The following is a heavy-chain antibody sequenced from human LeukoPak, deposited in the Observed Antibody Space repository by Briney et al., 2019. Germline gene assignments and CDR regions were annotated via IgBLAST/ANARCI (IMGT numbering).Heavy chain of an antibody. Sequence: GGSLRLSCAASGFTFSSYTMTWVRQAPGKGLEWVAVISYDGSNKYYADSVKGRFTISRDNSKNTLYLQMNSLRAEDTAVYYCAREFNYGDYSPFDYWGQGTLVTVSS. J-gene: IGHJ4*02. V-gene: IGHV3-30-3*01. CDR3: AREFNYGDYSPFDY. CDR1: GFTFSSYT. D-gene: IGHD4-17*01. CDR2: ISYDGSNK.